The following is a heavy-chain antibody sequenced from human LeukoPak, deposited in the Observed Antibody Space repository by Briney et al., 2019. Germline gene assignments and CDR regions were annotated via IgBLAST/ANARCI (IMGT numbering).Heavy chain of an antibody. J-gene: IGHJ6*03. CDR2: INQYGSEK. CDR3: ARGEFGDYYYFYMDV. V-gene: IGHV3-7*01. D-gene: IGHD2/OR15-2a*01. CDR1: GFTFSSYY. Sequence: GGSLRLSCAASGFTFSSYYMNWVRQAPGKGLEWVANINQYGSEKYYVDSVKGRFTISRDDAKNSLFLQMNSLRAEDTATYYCARGEFGDYYYFYMDVWGKGTTVTVSS.